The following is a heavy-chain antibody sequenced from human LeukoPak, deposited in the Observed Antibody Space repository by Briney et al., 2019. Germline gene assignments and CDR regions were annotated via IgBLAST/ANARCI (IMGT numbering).Heavy chain of an antibody. J-gene: IGHJ4*02. CDR2: ISGSDDKT. V-gene: IGHV3-23*01. Sequence: GGSLRLSCAGSRFTFSSYVMNWVRQAPGKGLEWVSAISGSDDKTYYADSVQGRSTISRDNSKNTLYLQMNSLRAEDTAVYYCAKWQYGVGFDSWGQGTLVTVSS. CDR1: RFTFSSYV. CDR3: AKWQYGVGFDS. D-gene: IGHD3-10*01.